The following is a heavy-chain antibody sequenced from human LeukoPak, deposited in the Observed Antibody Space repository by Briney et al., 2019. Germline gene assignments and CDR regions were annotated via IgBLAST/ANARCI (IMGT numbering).Heavy chain of an antibody. CDR1: GFAFSTYG. V-gene: IGHV3-30*03. D-gene: IGHD5-24*01. Sequence: PGGSLRLSCIASGFAFSTYGMHWVRQAPGKGLEWVAVISYDGSNKYYADSVKGRFTISRDNAKNSLYLQMNSLRAEDTAIYYCTRVGYIDEGIDYWGQGSLVTVSS. CDR3: TRVGYIDEGIDY. CDR2: ISYDGSNK. J-gene: IGHJ4*02.